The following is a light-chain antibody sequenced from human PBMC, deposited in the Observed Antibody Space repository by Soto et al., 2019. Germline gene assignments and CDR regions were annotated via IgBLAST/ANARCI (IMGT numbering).Light chain of an antibody. CDR1: QTVRNNY. CDR2: DAS. CDR3: QQYNVWPPR. V-gene: IGKV3-20*01. J-gene: IGKJ5*01. Sequence: EFVLTQSPGTLSLSPGERATLSCRASQTVRNNYLAWYQQKPGQAPRLLIYDASSRATGIPDRFSGGGSGTDFTLTISRLEPEDFAVYYCQQYNVWPPRFGQGTRLEIK.